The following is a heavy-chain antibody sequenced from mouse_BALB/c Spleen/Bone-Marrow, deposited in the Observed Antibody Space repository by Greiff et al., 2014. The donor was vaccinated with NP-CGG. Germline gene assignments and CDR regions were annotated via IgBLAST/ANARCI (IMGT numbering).Heavy chain of an antibody. D-gene: IGHD1-1*01. CDR3: AREDDYYGSRDY. CDR1: GFSLTSYG. J-gene: IGHJ2*01. CDR2: IWAGGST. Sequence: VQLKESGPGLVAPSQSLSITCTVSGFSLTSYGVHWVRQPPGKGLEWLGVIWAGGSTNYNSALMSRLSISKDNSKSQVFFKMNSLETYATSMYPSAREDDYYGSRDYWGQGTTLTVSS. V-gene: IGHV2-9*02.